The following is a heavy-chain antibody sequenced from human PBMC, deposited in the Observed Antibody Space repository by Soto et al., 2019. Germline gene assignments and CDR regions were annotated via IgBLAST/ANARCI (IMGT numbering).Heavy chain of an antibody. CDR2: ISSSGTTV. CDR1: GFTFSDYY. Sequence: PGGSLRLSCAASGFTFSDYYMSWIRQAPGKGLEWVSYISSSGTTVHHADSVKGRFTISRDNAKNSLYLQMNSLRAEDTAVYYCAREIVVARGASYFDYWGPGTLVTVSS. V-gene: IGHV3-11*04. D-gene: IGHD2-2*01. J-gene: IGHJ4*02. CDR3: AREIVVARGASYFDY.